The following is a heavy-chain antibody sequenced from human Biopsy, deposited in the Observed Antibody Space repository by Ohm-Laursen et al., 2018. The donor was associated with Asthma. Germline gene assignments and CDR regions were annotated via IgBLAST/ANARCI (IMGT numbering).Heavy chain of an antibody. V-gene: IGHV7-4-1*02. CDR3: ARMISYYHEMRAPFFDY. CDR2: INTNTGNP. Sequence: GASVKVSCNASGYTVTRYAINWVRQAPGQGLEWMGWINTNTGNPTYTQGFTGRFVFSLDTSVNTAHLQISSIKAEDTAVYYCARMISYYHEMRAPFFDYWGQGTLVTVSS. J-gene: IGHJ4*02. D-gene: IGHD3-22*01. CDR1: GYTVTRYA.